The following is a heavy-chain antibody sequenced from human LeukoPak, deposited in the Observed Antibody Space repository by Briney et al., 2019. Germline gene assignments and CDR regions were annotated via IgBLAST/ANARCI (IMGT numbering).Heavy chain of an antibody. CDR3: AKDLILWFGEFDY. CDR2: ISGSGGST. J-gene: IGHJ4*02. D-gene: IGHD3-10*01. Sequence: GGTLRLSCAASGFTFSSYAMSWVRQAPGKGLEAGSAISGSGGSTYYAASVKGRFTISRDNSKNTLYLQMNSLRAEDTAAYYCAKDLILWFGEFDYWGQGTLVTVSS. CDR1: GFTFSSYA. V-gene: IGHV3-23*01.